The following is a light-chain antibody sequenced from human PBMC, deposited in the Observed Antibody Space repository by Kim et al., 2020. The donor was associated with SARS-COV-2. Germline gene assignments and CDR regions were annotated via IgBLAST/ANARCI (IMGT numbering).Light chain of an antibody. CDR3: QQRINWPPT. Sequence: SWCPGERATLSCRASQSVSSYLAWYQQKPGQAPRLLIYDASNRATGIPARFSGSGSGTDFTLTISSLEPEDFAVYYCQQRINWPPTFGQGTKLEI. CDR1: QSVSSY. CDR2: DAS. V-gene: IGKV3-11*01. J-gene: IGKJ2*01.